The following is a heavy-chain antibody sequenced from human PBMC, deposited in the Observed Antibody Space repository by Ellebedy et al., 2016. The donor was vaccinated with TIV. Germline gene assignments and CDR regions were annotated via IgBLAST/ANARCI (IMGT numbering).Heavy chain of an antibody. D-gene: IGHD1-7*01. CDR3: ETDHLPFKELRIFDY. V-gene: IGHV3-33*08. CDR1: GFTFSNYG. J-gene: IGHJ4*02. Sequence: PGGSLRLSCAASGFTFSNYGMHWVRQAPGKGLEWVAVVWYDGGKKYYADSMKGRFTISRDNSKNTLYLKMNSLRAEDTDVYYCETDHLPFKELRIFDYWGQGTLVTVSS. CDR2: VWYDGGKK.